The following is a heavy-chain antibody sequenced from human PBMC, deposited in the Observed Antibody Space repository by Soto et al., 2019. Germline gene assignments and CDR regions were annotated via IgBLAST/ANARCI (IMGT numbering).Heavy chain of an antibody. J-gene: IGHJ4*02. V-gene: IGHV3-30-3*01. CDR1: GFTFSSYA. CDR3: ARDTKYYYGSGILDY. CDR2: ISYDGSNK. Sequence: QVQLVESGGGVVQPGRPLRLSCAASGFTFSSYAMHWVRQAPGKGLEWVAVISYDGSNKYYADSVKGRFTISRDNSKNTLYLQMNSLRAEDTAVYYCARDTKYYYGSGILDYWGQGTLVTVSS. D-gene: IGHD3-10*01.